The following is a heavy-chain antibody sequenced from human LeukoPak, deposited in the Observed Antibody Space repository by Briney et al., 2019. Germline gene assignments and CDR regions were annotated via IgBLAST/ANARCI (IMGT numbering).Heavy chain of an antibody. J-gene: IGHJ4*02. CDR3: ATGYGDFRVEGRYFYS. Sequence: SETLSPTCTVSGGSISSGSYYWSWIRQPAGKGLEWIGRIYTSGTTNYNPSLRSRVTISIDTSKKHFFLKLKSVTAADTAVYYCATGYGDFRVEGRYFYSWGQGTLVTVSS. D-gene: IGHD4-17*01. CDR2: IYTSGTT. V-gene: IGHV4-61*02. CDR1: GGSISSGSYY.